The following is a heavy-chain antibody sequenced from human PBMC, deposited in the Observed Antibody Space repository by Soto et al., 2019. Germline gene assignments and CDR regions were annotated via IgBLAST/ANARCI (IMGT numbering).Heavy chain of an antibody. D-gene: IGHD3-3*01. V-gene: IGHV3-21*01. J-gene: IGHJ6*04. Sequence: GGSLRLSCAASGFTFSSYSMNWVRQAPGKGLEWVSSISSSSSYIYYADSVKGRFTISRDNAKNSLYLQMNSLRAEDTAVYYCAREGGRYYVFWSGYSHQRKQKAVWGKGTTAPVSS. CDR3: AREGGRYYVFWSGYSHQRKQKAV. CDR2: ISSSSSYI. CDR1: GFTFSSYS.